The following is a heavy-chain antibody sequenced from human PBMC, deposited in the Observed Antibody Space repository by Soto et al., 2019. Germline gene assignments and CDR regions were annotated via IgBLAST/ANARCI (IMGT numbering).Heavy chain of an antibody. V-gene: IGHV3-33*01. J-gene: IGHJ4*02. Sequence: GGSLRLSCTASGLTFSSYGMHWVRQAPGKGLEWVAVLGNDGRTENYADSVKGRFTISRDNSMSTLYLQMNNLRVEDTAVYYCFSVAGSEGHDYWGQGTLVTVSS. CDR3: FSVAGSEGHDY. D-gene: IGHD6-19*01. CDR2: LGNDGRTE. CDR1: GLTFSSYG.